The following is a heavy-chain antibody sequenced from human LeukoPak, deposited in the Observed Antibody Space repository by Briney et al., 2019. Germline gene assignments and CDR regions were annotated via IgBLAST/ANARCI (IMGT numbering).Heavy chain of an antibody. CDR3: AKGSLGIAAAGTDFDY. V-gene: IGHV3-23*01. CDR2: ISGSGGST. CDR1: GFTFSSYA. J-gene: IGHJ4*02. D-gene: IGHD6-13*01. Sequence: GGSLRLSCAASGFTFSSYAMSWVRQAPGKGLEWVSAISGSGGSTYYADSVKGRFTISRDNSKNTLYLQMNSLRAEDTAVYYCAKGSLGIAAAGTDFDYWGQGTLVTVSS.